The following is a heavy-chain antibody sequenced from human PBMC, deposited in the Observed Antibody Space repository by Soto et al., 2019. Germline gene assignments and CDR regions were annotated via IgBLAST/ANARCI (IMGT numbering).Heavy chain of an antibody. J-gene: IGHJ4*02. D-gene: IGHD3-22*01. CDR1: GGTFSNYA. V-gene: IGHV1-69*13. Sequence: SVKVSCKTSGGTFSNYAINWVRQAPGQGLEWMGGIIPIFGTANYAQNFQGRVTITADESTSTAYMELSSLRSEDTAVYYCAREMFYYDSNGYFDYWGQGTLVTVSS. CDR2: IIPIFGTA. CDR3: AREMFYYDSNGYFDY.